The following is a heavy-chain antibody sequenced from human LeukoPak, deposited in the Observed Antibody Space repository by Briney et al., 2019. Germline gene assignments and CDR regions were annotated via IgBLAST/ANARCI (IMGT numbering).Heavy chain of an antibody. CDR3: ARDRSVMVGNDY. Sequence: GASVKVSCKASGYTFTSYDINWVRQATGQGLEWMGWISAYNGNTNYAQKLQGRVTMTTDTSTSTAYMELRSLRSDDTAVYYCARDRSVMVGNDYWGQGTLVTVSS. J-gene: IGHJ4*02. CDR1: GYTFTSYD. CDR2: ISAYNGNT. D-gene: IGHD3-22*01. V-gene: IGHV1-18*01.